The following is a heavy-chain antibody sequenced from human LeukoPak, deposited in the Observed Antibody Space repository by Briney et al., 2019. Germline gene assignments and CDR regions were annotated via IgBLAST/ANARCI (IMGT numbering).Heavy chain of an antibody. Sequence: GGSLRLSCAASGFTFSGYAMNWVRQVPGKGLEWVANIKQDGIDKYYVDSVKGRFTISRDNAKNSLYLQMNSLRAEDTAIYYCARDWHSSGYYWSGAFDIWGQGTMVTVSS. CDR2: IKQDGIDK. V-gene: IGHV3-7*01. CDR1: GFTFSGYA. CDR3: ARDWHSSGYYWSGAFDI. D-gene: IGHD3-22*01. J-gene: IGHJ3*02.